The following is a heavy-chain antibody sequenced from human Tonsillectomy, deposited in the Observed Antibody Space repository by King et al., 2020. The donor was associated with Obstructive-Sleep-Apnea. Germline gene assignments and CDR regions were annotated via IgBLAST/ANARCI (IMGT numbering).Heavy chain of an antibody. V-gene: IGHV3-30*18. Sequence: VQLVESGGGVVQPGRSLRLSCAASGFTFSSYGMHWVRQAPGQGLEWVAVISYDGINKYYADSVKGRFTISRDNSKNTLYLQMNSLRTEDTAVYYCVKGVGDSSGYYYELYYYYGMDVWGQGTTVTVSS. CDR1: GFTFSSYG. CDR3: VKGVGDSSGYYYELYYYYGMDV. J-gene: IGHJ6*02. CDR2: ISYDGINK. D-gene: IGHD3-22*01.